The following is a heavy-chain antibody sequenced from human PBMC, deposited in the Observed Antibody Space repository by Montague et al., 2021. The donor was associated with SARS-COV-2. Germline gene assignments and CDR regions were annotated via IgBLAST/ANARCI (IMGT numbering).Heavy chain of an antibody. V-gene: IGHV4-59*01. CDR2: IYYSGST. CDR1: GGSISSYY. Sequence: SATLSLTCTVSGGSISSYYWSWIRQPPGKGLEWIGYIYYSGSTNYNPSLKSRVTISVDTSKNQFSLKLSSVTAADTAVYYCARGFDYWGQGTLVTVSS. CDR3: ARGFDY. J-gene: IGHJ4*02.